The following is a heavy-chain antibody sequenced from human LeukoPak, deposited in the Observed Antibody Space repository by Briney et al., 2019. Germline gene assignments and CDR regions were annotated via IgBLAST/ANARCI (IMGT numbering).Heavy chain of an antibody. J-gene: IGHJ6*03. V-gene: IGHV4-34*01. CDR1: GGSFSGYY. CDR3: ASRPMGLGGYYYYYYMDV. Sequence: SETLSLTCAVYGGSFSGYYWSWIRQPPGKGLEWIGEINHSGSTNYNPSLKSRVTISVDTSKNQFSLKLSSVTAADTAVYYCASRPMGLGGYYYYYYMDVWGKGTTVTVSS. D-gene: IGHD3-10*01. CDR2: INHSGST.